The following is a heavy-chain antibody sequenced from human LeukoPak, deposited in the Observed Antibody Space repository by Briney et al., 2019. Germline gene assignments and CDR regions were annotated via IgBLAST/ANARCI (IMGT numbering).Heavy chain of an antibody. Sequence: GRSLRLSCAASGFTFSSYAMHWVRQAPGKGLEGVAGISYDGSNKYYAESVKGRFTISRDNSKNTLYLQMNSLRAEDTAVYYCARHPKYSSSSRTFDSWGQRTLVTASS. CDR1: GFTFSSYA. D-gene: IGHD6-6*01. V-gene: IGHV3-30-3*01. CDR2: ISYDGSNK. CDR3: ARHPKYSSSSRTFDS. J-gene: IGHJ4*02.